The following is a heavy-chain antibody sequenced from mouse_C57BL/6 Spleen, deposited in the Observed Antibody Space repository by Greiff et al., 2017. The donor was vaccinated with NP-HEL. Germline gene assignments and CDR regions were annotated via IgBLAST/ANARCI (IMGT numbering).Heavy chain of an antibody. Sequence: VQLQQPGAELVKPGASVKLSCKASGYTFTSYWMHWVKQRPGQGLEWIGMIHPNSGSTNYNEKFKSKATLTVDKSSSTAYMQLSSLTSEDSAVYYCARSGSGYSSMDYWGQGTSVTVSS. D-gene: IGHD3-1*01. CDR3: ARSGSGYSSMDY. CDR1: GYTFTSYW. CDR2: IHPNSGST. J-gene: IGHJ4*01. V-gene: IGHV1-64*01.